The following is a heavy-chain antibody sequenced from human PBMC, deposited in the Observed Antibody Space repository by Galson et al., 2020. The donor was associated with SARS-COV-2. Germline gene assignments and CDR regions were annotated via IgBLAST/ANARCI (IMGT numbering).Heavy chain of an antibody. D-gene: IGHD1-26*01. CDR1: GYTLTELS. CDR3: ATAFPILGATCEDIGVCYYYGMDV. V-gene: IGHV1-24*01. Sequence: ASVQVSCKVSGYTLTELSMHWVRQAPAKGLEWMGGFDPEDGETIYAQKFQGRVTMTEDTSTDTAYMELSSLSSDDTAVYYCATAFPILGATCEDIGVCYYYGMDVWGQGTTVAVSS. J-gene: IGHJ6*02. CDR2: FDPEDGET.